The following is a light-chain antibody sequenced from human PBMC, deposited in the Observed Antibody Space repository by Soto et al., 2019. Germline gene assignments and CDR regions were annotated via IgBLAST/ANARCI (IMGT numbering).Light chain of an antibody. J-gene: IGKJ4*01. V-gene: IGKV3-11*01. CDR2: DAS. CDR1: QSVSSF. CDR3: QQRRTWPPT. Sequence: EIVLTQSPDTLSLSPGERGTLSCRASQSVSSFLAWYQQKPGQAPRLLIYDASNRATGIPARFSGSGSGTDFTLTINSLEPEDFAVYYCQQRRTWPPTFGGGTKVEIK.